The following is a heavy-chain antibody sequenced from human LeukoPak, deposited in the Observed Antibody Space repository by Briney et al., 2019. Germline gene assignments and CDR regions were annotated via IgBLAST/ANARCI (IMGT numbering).Heavy chain of an antibody. J-gene: IGHJ4*02. CDR2: FDPEDGET. V-gene: IGHV1-24*01. Sequence: ASVKVSCKVSGYTLTELSMHWVRQAPGKGLEWMGGFDPEDGETIYAQKFQGRVTMTEDTSTDTAYMELSSLRSEDTAVYYCARPHYYGSGSYYDFDYWGQGTLVTVSS. D-gene: IGHD3-10*01. CDR1: GYTLTELS. CDR3: ARPHYYGSGSYYDFDY.